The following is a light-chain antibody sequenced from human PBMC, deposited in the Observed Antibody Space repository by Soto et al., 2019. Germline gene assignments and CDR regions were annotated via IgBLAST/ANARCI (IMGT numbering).Light chain of an antibody. CDR2: EVS. V-gene: IGLV2-8*01. CDR3: SSYAGSNFWV. CDR1: GSDVGGYNY. Sequence: QSALTQPPSASGSPGQSVTISCTGTGSDVGGYNYVSWYQQHPGKAPKLIIYEVSQRPSGVPDRFSGSKSGNTASLTVSGLQAEDEADYSCSSYAGSNFWVFGGGTQLTVL. J-gene: IGLJ3*02.